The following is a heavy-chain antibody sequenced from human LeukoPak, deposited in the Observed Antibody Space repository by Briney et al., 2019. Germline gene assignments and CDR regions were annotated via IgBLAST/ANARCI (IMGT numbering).Heavy chain of an antibody. V-gene: IGHV3-23*01. CDR3: ARGPPQLWLIY. D-gene: IGHD5-18*01. CDR1: GFTFSSYG. CDR2: ISGSGSST. J-gene: IGHJ4*02. Sequence: GGSLRLSCAASGFTFSSYGMSWVRQAPGKGLEWVSAISGSGSSTYYAASVKGRFTISRDNSKNTLYLQMNSLRAEDTAVYYCARGPPQLWLIYWGQGTLVTVSS.